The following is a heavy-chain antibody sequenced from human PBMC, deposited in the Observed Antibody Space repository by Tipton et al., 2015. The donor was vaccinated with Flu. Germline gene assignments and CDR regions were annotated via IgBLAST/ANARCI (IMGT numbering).Heavy chain of an antibody. D-gene: IGHD2-21*02. J-gene: IGHJ5*02. Sequence: TLSLTCTVSGASISSGGFSWAWIRQAPGKGLEWIVFIFHNGKTVYNPSLQSRLTMSVDRSKNLFSLLLSSGTAADTAVYVWARDDCSSSSCPFLPWGQGIRVFVSS. CDR2: IFHNGKT. CDR1: GASISSGGFS. CDR3: ARDDCSSSSCPFLP. V-gene: IGHV4-30-2*01.